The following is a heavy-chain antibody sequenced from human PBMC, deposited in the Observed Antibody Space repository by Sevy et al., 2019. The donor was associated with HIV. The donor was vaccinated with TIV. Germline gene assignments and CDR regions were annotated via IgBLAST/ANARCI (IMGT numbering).Heavy chain of an antibody. J-gene: IGHJ6*02. CDR3: ARVAVAGRYYYGMDV. V-gene: IGHV3-21*01. CDR1: GFTFSSYS. D-gene: IGHD6-19*01. Sequence: GGSLRLSCAASGFTFSSYSMNWVRQAPGKGLEWVSSISSSSSYIYYAYSVKGRFTISRDNAKNSLYLQMNSLRAEDTAVYYCARVAVAGRYYYGMDVWGQGTTVTVSS. CDR2: ISSSSSYI.